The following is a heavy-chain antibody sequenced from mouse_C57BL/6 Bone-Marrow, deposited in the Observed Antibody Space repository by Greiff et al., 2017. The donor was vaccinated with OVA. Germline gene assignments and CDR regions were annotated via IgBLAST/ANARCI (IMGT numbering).Heavy chain of an antibody. V-gene: IGHV1-81*01. Sequence: QVHVKQSGAELARPGASVKLSCKASGYTFTSYGISWVKQRTGQGLEWIGEIYPRSGNTYYNEKFKGKATLTADKSSSTAYMELSSLTSEDSAVYFCAILWLRRGDYFDYWGQGTTLTVSS. CDR3: AILWLRRGDYFDY. CDR1: GYTFTSYG. J-gene: IGHJ2*01. CDR2: IYPRSGNT. D-gene: IGHD2-2*01.